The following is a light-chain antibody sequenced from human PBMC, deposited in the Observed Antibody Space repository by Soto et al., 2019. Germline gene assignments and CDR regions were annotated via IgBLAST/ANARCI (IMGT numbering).Light chain of an antibody. CDR1: SSDVGTYNY. Sequence: QSALTQPASVSGSPGQSITISCTGASSDVGTYNYVSWYQQHPGKAPKLIIYDVSNRPSGLSNRFSASKSGNTASLTISGLQAADEADYYCSSYTSSTTLYVFGTGTKVTVL. CDR2: DVS. V-gene: IGLV2-14*03. CDR3: SSYTSSTTLYV. J-gene: IGLJ1*01.